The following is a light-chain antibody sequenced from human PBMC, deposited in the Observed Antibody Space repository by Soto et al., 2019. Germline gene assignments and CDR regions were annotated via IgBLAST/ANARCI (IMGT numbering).Light chain of an antibody. Sequence: QSALTQPASVSGSPGQSITISCTGTSSDIGSYNLVSWYQQHPGKAPKLMIYEGNKWPPGISNRFSGSRSGNTASLTISGLQAEDEDDYYCCSYVGSSTPNVFGTGTKLTVL. J-gene: IGLJ1*01. CDR1: SSDIGSYNL. V-gene: IGLV2-23*01. CDR2: EGN. CDR3: CSYVGSSTPNV.